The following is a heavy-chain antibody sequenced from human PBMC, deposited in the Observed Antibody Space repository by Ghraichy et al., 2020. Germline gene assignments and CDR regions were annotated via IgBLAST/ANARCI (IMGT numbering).Heavy chain of an antibody. CDR1: GYTFTGYY. V-gene: IGHV1-2*02. D-gene: IGHD1-26*01. Sequence: ASVKVSCKASGYTFTGYYMHSVRQAPGQGLEWMGWINPNSGGTNYAQKFQGRVTMTRDTSISTAYMELSRLRSDDTAVYYCARVRALKIVGATRRGWDYFACCGHGTVFTVSS. CDR3: ARVRALKIVGATRRGWDYFAC. J-gene: IGHJ4*01. CDR2: INPNSGGT.